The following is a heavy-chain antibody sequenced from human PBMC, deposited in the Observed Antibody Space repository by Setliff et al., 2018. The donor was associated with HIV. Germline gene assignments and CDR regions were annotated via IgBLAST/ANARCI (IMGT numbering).Heavy chain of an antibody. CDR2: FDPQDGET. CDR3: ARAPHEGLLWFGGGGFDL. V-gene: IGHV1-24*01. D-gene: IGHD3-10*01. CDR1: GYTLTEVS. J-gene: IGHJ3*01. Sequence: ASVKVSCKVSGYTLTEVSIHWVRQAPGKGLEWMGYFDPQDGETVYAQKFQGRVTLTEDTSTGTAYMELSGLRSEVMAVYYCARAPHEGLLWFGGGGFDLWGQGTMVTVSS.